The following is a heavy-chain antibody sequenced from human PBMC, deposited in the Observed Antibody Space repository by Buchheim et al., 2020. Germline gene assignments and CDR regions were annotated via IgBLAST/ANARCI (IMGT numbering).Heavy chain of an antibody. J-gene: IGHJ4*02. V-gene: IGHV3-33*01. CDR2: LWYDGSNN. D-gene: IGHD6-6*01. Sequence: QVQLVESGGGVVQPGRSLRLSCAASGFTFSLYGMHWVRQAPGKGLEWVAVLWYDGSNNYYADSVKGRFTISRDNSKNTLYLQMNSLRAEDTAVYYCAREDSSSSRPTFDYWGQGTL. CDR1: GFTFSLYG. CDR3: AREDSSSSRPTFDY.